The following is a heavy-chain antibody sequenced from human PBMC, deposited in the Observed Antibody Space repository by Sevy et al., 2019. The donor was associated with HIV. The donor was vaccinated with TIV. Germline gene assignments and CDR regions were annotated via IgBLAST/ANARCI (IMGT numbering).Heavy chain of an antibody. D-gene: IGHD4-17*01. Sequence: GEALKISCKGSGYSFTSYWIGRVRQMPGKGLEWMGIIYPGDSDTINSPSFQGQVTISADKSISTAYLQWSSLKASDTAMYYCASPSVTNSGFDIWGQGTMVTVSS. CDR2: IYPGDSDT. CDR1: GYSFTSYW. V-gene: IGHV5-51*01. CDR3: ASPSVTNSGFDI. J-gene: IGHJ3*02.